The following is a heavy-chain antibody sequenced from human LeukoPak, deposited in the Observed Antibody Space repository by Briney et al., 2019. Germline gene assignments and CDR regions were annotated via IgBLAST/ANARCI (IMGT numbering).Heavy chain of an antibody. Sequence: GGSLRLSCTASGFTFGDYAMSWFRQAPGKGLEWVGFIRSKAYGGTTEYAASVKGRFTISRDDSKSIAYLQMNSLKTEDTAVYYCTSLMITFGGVIVALPDYWGQGTLVTVSS. CDR2: IRSKAYGGTT. CDR3: TSLMITFGGVIVALPDY. D-gene: IGHD3-16*02. V-gene: IGHV3-49*03. CDR1: GFTFGDYA. J-gene: IGHJ4*02.